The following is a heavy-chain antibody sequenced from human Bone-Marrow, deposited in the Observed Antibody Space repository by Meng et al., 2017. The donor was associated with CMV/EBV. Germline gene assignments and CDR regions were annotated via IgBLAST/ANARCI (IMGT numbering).Heavy chain of an antibody. D-gene: IGHD2-2*01. CDR3: TRDDIVVVPAAATRNEYYYYGMDF. CDR2: IRSKAYGGTT. CDR1: GFTAGDYA. Sequence: GGSLRLSCTASGFTAGDYAMSWVRQAPGKGLEWVGFIRSKAYGGTTEYAASVKGRFTISRDDSKSIAYLQMNSLKTEDTAVYYCTRDDIVVVPAAATRNEYYYYGMDFWGQGTTVTVSS. J-gene: IGHJ6*02. V-gene: IGHV3-49*04.